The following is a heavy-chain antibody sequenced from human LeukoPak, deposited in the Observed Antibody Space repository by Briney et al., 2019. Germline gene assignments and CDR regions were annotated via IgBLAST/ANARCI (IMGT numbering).Heavy chain of an antibody. CDR1: GYTFTSYD. CDR3: ARSPDPAEGLRDY. J-gene: IGHJ4*02. Sequence: GASVKVSCKASGYTFTSYDINWVRQATGQGLEWMGIINPSGGSTSYAQKFQGRVTMTRDMSTSTVYMELSSLRSEDTAVYYCARSPDPAEGLRDYWGQGTLVTVSS. D-gene: IGHD1-14*01. CDR2: INPSGGST. V-gene: IGHV1-46*01.